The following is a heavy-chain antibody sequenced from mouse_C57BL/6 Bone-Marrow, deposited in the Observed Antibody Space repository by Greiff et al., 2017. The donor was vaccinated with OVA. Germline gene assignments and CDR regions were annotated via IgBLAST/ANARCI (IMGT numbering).Heavy chain of an antibody. CDR2: IRNKANGYTT. CDR3: ARYEGSFAY. J-gene: IGHJ3*01. Sequence: EVQLQESGGGLVQPGGSLSLSCAASGFTFTDYYMSWVRQPPGKALEWLGFIRNKANGYTTEYSASVKGRFTISRDNSQSILYLQMNALRAEDSATYYCARYEGSFAYWGQGTLVTVSA. V-gene: IGHV7-3*01. CDR1: GFTFTDYY.